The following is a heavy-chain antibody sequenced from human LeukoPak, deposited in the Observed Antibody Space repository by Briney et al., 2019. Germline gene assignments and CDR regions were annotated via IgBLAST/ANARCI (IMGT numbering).Heavy chain of an antibody. D-gene: IGHD3-10*01. V-gene: IGHV3-7*01. CDR2: INQYGYEK. CDR3: ATGAEMDRGVIINGHLDY. CDR1: GFTLSTYW. Sequence: GGSLRLSCAACGFTLSTYWMNWVRQARGRGGEGVANINQYGYEKYYVDSVKGRFTISRDNYKYSLYLEMNSLRAEDTAVYYCATGAEMDRGVIINGHLDYWGQGTLVTASS. J-gene: IGHJ4*02.